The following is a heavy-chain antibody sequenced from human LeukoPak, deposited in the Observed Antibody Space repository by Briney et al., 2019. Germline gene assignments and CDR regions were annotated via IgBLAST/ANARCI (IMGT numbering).Heavy chain of an antibody. D-gene: IGHD5-12*01. V-gene: IGHV4-31*03. J-gene: IGHJ4*02. CDR1: GGSISSSAYY. CDR3: ARESYSGYDLFFDS. CDR2: ISYSGGT. Sequence: SQTLSLTCSVSGGSISSSAYYWTWIRQHAGKGLEWIGYISYSGGTNYNPSLKSRVTISRDTSKNHFSLKLTSVTAADTAVYYCARESYSGYDLFFDSWGQGTLVTVSS.